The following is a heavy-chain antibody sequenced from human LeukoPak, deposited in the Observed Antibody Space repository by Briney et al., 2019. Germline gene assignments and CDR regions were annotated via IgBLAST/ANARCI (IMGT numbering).Heavy chain of an antibody. J-gene: IGHJ4*02. CDR1: GGSISSSSYY. D-gene: IGHD5-18*01. V-gene: IGHV4-39*01. CDR3: ARRGYSYGSIDY. CDR2: IYYSGTT. Sequence: TSETLSLTCTVSGGSISSSSYYWGWIRQPPGKGPEWIGSIYYSGTTYNNPSLKSRVTISVDTSKSQFSLKLSSVTAADTAVYYCARRGYSYGSIDYWGQGTLVTVSS.